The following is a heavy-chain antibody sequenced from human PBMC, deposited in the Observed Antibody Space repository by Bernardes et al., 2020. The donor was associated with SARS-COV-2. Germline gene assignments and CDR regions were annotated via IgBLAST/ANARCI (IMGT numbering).Heavy chain of an antibody. Sequence: GGSLRLSCAASGFTFSNYWIHWVRQAPGKGPVWVSRINGDGSSINYADSVKGRFTISRDNARNTLYLEMNSLRAEDTAVYYCARGSGNYYFDYWGQGTLVTVSS. CDR2: INGDGSSI. CDR3: ARGSGNYYFDY. CDR1: GFTFSNYW. V-gene: IGHV3-74*01. J-gene: IGHJ4*02. D-gene: IGHD1-26*01.